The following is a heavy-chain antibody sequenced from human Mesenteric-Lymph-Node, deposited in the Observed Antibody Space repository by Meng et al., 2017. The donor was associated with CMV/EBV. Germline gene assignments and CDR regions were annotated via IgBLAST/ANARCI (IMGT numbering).Heavy chain of an antibody. V-gene: IGHV3-74*01. Sequence: GESLKISCAASGFTFSDYWIHWVRQGPGMGLLWVSRIKGDGSYANYADSVQGRFTISRDNAKNTLYLQMNTLRADDTAVYYCARHSASYYDYNLDVWGRGTTVTVSS. CDR3: ARHSASYYDYNLDV. J-gene: IGHJ6*02. CDR1: GFTFSDYW. CDR2: IKGDGSYA.